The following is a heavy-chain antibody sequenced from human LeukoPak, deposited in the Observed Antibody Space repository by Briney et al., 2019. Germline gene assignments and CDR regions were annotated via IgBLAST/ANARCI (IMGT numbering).Heavy chain of an antibody. CDR2: IYYSGST. V-gene: IGHV4-61*01. D-gene: IGHD5-24*01. CDR3: ARERDGYNRPAFDY. J-gene: IGHJ4*02. Sequence: SETLSLTCTVSGDSISSGYYFWSWIRQPPGKGLEWIGYIYYSGSTNYNPSLKSRVTISVDTSKNQFSLKLSSVTAADTAVYYCARERDGYNRPAFDYWGQGTLVTVSS. CDR1: GDSISSGYYF.